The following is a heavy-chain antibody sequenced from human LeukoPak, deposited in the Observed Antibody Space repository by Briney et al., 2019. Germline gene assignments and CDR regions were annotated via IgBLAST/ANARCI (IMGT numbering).Heavy chain of an antibody. CDR3: AREERGRQSPYFDY. CDR1: GGSISSSSYY. CDR2: IYYSGST. V-gene: IGHV4-39*07. Sequence: SETLSLTCTVSGGSISSSSYYWGWIRQPPGKGLEWIGSIYYSGSTYYNPSLKSRVTISVDTSKNQFSLKLSSVTAADTAVYYCAREERGRQSPYFDYWGQGTLVTVSS. D-gene: IGHD5-24*01. J-gene: IGHJ4*02.